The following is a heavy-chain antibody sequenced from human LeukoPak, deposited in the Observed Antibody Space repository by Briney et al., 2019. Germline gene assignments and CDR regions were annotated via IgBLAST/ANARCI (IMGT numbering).Heavy chain of an antibody. CDR2: LSGSGGST. CDR1: GFTFSNYV. J-gene: IGHJ4*02. V-gene: IGHV3-23*01. CDR3: AKARIVAAHFDY. Sequence: PGGSLRLSCAASGFTFSNYVMSWVRQAPGKGLEWVSALSGSGGSTYYADSVKGRFTISRDNSKNTLYLQMNSLRAEDTAVYYCAKARIVAAHFDYWGQGTLVTVSS. D-gene: IGHD6-25*01.